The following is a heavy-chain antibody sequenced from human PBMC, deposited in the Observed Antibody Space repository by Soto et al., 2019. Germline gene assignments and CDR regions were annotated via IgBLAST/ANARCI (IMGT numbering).Heavy chain of an antibody. J-gene: IGHJ6*02. V-gene: IGHV4-31*03. CDR2: IYYSGST. Sequence: QVQLQESGPGLVKPSQTLSLTCTVSGGSISSGGYYWSWIRQHPGKGLGWIGYIYYSGSTYYNPSLKSRVTISVDTSKNQFSLKLSSVTAADTAVYYCARGEYSSSLDNYYYYYGMDVWGQGTTVTVSS. CDR1: GGSISSGGYY. CDR3: ARGEYSSSLDNYYYYYGMDV. D-gene: IGHD6-13*01.